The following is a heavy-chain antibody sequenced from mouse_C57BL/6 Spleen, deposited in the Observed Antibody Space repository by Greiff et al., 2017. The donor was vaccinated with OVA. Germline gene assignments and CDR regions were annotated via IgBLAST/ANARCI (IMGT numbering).Heavy chain of an antibody. CDR2: IYWDDDK. D-gene: IGHD2-3*01. Sequence: QVTLKESGPGILQSSQTLSLTCSFSGFSLSTSGMGVSWIRQPSGKGLEWLAHIYWDDDKRYNPSLKSRLTISKDTSRNQVFLKITSVDTADTATYYCARRRFYDGYSYWYFDVWGTGTTVTVSS. CDR3: ARRRFYDGYSYWYFDV. CDR1: GFSLSTSGMG. V-gene: IGHV8-12*01. J-gene: IGHJ1*03.